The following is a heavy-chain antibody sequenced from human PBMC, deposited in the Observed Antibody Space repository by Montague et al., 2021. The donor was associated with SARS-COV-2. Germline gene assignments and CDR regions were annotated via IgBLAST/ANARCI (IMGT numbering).Heavy chain of an antibody. CDR3: ARDLGAAHWGVYYGMDV. Sequence: SLRLSCAASGFTFSSYSMNWVRQAPGKGLEWVSSISSSSSYIYYADSVKGRFTISRDNAKNSLYLQMNSLRAEDTAVYYCARDLGAAHWGVYYGMDVWGQGTTVTVSS. J-gene: IGHJ6*02. V-gene: IGHV3-21*01. D-gene: IGHD1-26*01. CDR2: ISSSSSYI. CDR1: GFTFSSYS.